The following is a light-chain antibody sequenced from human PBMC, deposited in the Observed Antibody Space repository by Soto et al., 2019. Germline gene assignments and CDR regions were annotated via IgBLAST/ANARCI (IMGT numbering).Light chain of an antibody. Sequence: GVKKSPATLSLSPGERATLCCRSRQSLSKSLVWYQQKPGQAPRLLIDGASNRATGIPARFSGSGSGTDFTLTISSLEPEDFAVYYCQQYGSSFSGTFGQGTKVDI. CDR3: QQYGSSFSGT. CDR1: QSLSKS. CDR2: GAS. V-gene: IGKV3-11*01. J-gene: IGKJ1*01.